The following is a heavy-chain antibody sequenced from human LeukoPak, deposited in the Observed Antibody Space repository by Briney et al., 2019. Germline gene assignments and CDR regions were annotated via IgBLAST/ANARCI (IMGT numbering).Heavy chain of an antibody. CDR1: GFTFSSYA. V-gene: IGHV3-23*01. D-gene: IGHD3-22*01. Sequence: PGGALRLSCAASGFTFSSYAMSWVRQAPGKGPEWVSAISGSGGSTYYADFVKGRFTISRDNSKNTLYLQMNSLRAEDTAVYYCAKVVRSRDDSSGYYFLGRSAFDIWGQGTMVTVSS. J-gene: IGHJ3*02. CDR2: ISGSGGST. CDR3: AKVVRSRDDSSGYYFLGRSAFDI.